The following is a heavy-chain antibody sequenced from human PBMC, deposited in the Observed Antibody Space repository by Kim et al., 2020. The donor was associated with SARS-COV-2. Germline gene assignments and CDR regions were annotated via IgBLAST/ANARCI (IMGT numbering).Heavy chain of an antibody. CDR2: ISYDGSNK. CDR1: GFTFSSYG. Sequence: GGSLRLSCAASGFTFSSYGMHWVRQAPGKGLEWVAVISYDGSNKYYADSVKGRFTISRDNSKNTLYLQMNSLRAEDTAVYYCAKGPSPPYDSSGHGAYFQHWGQGTLVTVSS. J-gene: IGHJ1*01. V-gene: IGHV3-30*18. CDR3: AKGPSPPYDSSGHGAYFQH. D-gene: IGHD3-22*01.